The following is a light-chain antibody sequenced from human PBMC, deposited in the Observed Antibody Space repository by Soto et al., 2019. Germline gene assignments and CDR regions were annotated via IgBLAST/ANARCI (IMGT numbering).Light chain of an antibody. J-gene: IGKJ1*01. CDR3: QQYNSYSEA. CDR2: KAS. Sequence: DIQMTQSRSTLSGSVGDRVTITCRASQTISSWLAWYQQKPGKAPKLLIYKASTLKSGVPSRFSGSGSGTEFTLTISSLQPDDFATYYCQQYNSYSEAFGQGTKVDIK. CDR1: QTISSW. V-gene: IGKV1-5*03.